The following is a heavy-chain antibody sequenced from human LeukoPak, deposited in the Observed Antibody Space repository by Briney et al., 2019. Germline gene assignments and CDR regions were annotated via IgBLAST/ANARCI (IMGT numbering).Heavy chain of an antibody. CDR3: STGTTVVYYFDY. Sequence: GSSVKVSCKASGGTFSSYTISWVRQAPGQGLEWMGGIIPIFGTANYAQKFQGRVTITADESTSTAYMELSSLRSEDTAVYYCSTGTTVVYYFDYWGQGTLVTVSS. V-gene: IGHV1-69*01. D-gene: IGHD4-23*01. CDR1: GGTFSSYT. J-gene: IGHJ4*02. CDR2: IIPIFGTA.